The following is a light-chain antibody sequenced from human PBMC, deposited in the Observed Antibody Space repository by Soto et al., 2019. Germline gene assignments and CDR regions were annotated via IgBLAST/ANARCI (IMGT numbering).Light chain of an antibody. CDR3: CSYAGGFYV. Sequence: QSALPQPPSASGSPGQSVTISCPGTSSDVGNYNFVSWFQQHPGKAPKLMIYEVNKRPPGVPARFSGSKSGNTASPTVSGLQAEDEADYYCCSYAGGFYVFGSGTKVTVL. J-gene: IGLJ1*01. V-gene: IGLV2-8*01. CDR2: EVN. CDR1: SSDVGNYNF.